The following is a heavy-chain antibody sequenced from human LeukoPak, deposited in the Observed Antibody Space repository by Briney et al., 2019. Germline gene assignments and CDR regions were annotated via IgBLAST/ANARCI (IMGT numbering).Heavy chain of an antibody. V-gene: IGHV4-39*07. CDR2: IYYSGST. J-gene: IGHJ5*02. Sequence: SETLSLTCTVSGGSISSSSYYWGWIRQPPGKGLEWIGSIYYSGSTYDNPSLKSRVTISVDTSKNQFSLKLSSVTAADTAVYYCARESRRGYYYDSSGRKDWFDPWGQGTLVTVSS. D-gene: IGHD3-22*01. CDR3: ARESRRGYYYDSSGRKDWFDP. CDR1: GGSISSSSYY.